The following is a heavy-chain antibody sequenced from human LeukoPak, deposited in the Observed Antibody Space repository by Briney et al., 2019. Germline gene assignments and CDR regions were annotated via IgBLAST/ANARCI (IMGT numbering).Heavy chain of an antibody. CDR1: GFTFSSYG. Sequence: GGSLRLSCAASGFTFSSYGMHWVRQAPGKGLEWVAVIWYDGSNKYYADSVKGRFTISRDNSKNTLYLQMNSLRAEDTAVYYCAKGEYYYGSGSYYKEGDYWGQGTLVTVSS. J-gene: IGHJ4*02. CDR2: IWYDGSNK. D-gene: IGHD3-10*01. CDR3: AKGEYYYGSGSYYKEGDY. V-gene: IGHV3-30*02.